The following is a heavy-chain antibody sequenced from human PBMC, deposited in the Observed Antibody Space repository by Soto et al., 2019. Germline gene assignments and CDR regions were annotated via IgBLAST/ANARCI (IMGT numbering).Heavy chain of an antibody. CDR3: ARDLWFDEISAGYYYYAIDV. V-gene: IGHV4-31*03. CDR2: IYYSGTT. Sequence: QVQLQESGPGLVKPSQTLSLTCTVSGVSITSGGYYWSWIRQHPGKGLGRIAYIYYSGTTYYNPSLKSRVIISVAETKNDTSLKLTSLSAADTAVYYCARDLWFDEISAGYYYYAIDVWGPGTTVIVSS. D-gene: IGHD3-10*01. CDR1: GVSITSGGYY. J-gene: IGHJ6*02.